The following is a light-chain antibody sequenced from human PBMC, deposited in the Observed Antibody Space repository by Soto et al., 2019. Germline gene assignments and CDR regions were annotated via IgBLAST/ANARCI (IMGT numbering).Light chain of an antibody. V-gene: IGKV3-20*01. CDR2: GAS. J-gene: IGKJ2*01. CDR3: QQYGSSPPYT. Sequence: EIVLTQSPGTLSLSPGERATLSCRASQSVSSSYLAWYQQKPGQAPRLLIYGASSRATGITDRFSGSGSATDFTITISRLEPEDFAVYYCQQYGSSPPYTFGQGTKLEIK. CDR1: QSVSSSY.